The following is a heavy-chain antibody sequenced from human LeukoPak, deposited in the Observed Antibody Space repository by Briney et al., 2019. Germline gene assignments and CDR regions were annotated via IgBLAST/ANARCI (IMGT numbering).Heavy chain of an antibody. CDR2: ISGRGGST. Sequence: GGSLRLSCAASGFTFSSYVMSWVRQAPGKGLEWVSSISGRGGSTFYADPVKGRFTISRVISTNIVYLQMDSLRVDDTAVYYCARHIDSSHYPFDYWGRGTLVTVSS. V-gene: IGHV3-23*01. J-gene: IGHJ4*02. CDR1: GFTFSSYV. D-gene: IGHD6-13*01. CDR3: ARHIDSSHYPFDY.